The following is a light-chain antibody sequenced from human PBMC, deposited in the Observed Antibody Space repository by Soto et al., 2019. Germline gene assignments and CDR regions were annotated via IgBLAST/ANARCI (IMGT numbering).Light chain of an antibody. CDR1: QSIFSSY. J-gene: IGKJ4*01. CDR3: QQYSLSPLT. V-gene: IGKV3-20*01. CDR2: GAS. Sequence: EIVLTQSPGTLSLSPGESATLSCRASQSIFSSYLAWYQQKPGQAPRLLIYGASSMATGIPDRFSGDGSGTDFTLKISSLEPEDFAVYYCQQYSLSPLTFGGGTKVEFK.